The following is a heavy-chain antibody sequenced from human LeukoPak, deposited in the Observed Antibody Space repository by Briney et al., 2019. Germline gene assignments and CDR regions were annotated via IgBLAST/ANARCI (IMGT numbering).Heavy chain of an antibody. CDR1: AGSVSSGSYY. CDR3: ARESLGEVYFDY. V-gene: IGHV4-61*02. Sequence: SQTPSLTCTVSAGSVSSGSYYRTWIRQPAGKGQEWIGRIYTSGSTNYNPSLKSRVTISVDTSKNQFSLKLSSVTAADTAIYYCARESLGEVYFDYWGQGTLVTVSS. D-gene: IGHD3-16*01. J-gene: IGHJ4*02. CDR2: IYTSGST.